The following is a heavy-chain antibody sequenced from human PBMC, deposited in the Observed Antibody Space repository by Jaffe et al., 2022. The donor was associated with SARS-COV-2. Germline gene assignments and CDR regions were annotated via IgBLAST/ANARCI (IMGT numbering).Heavy chain of an antibody. J-gene: IGHJ6*03. V-gene: IGHV3-48*01. CDR1: GFTFSSYS. D-gene: IGHD3-9*01. CDR2: ISSSSSTI. CDR3: AREPGPDYDILTGYHYYYYMDV. Sequence: EVQLVESGGGLVQPGGSLRLSCAASGFTFSSYSMNWVRQAPGKGLEWVSYISSSSSTIYYADSVKGRFTISRDNAKNSLYLQMNSLRAEDTAVYYCAREPGPDYDILTGYHYYYYMDVWGKGTTVTVSS.